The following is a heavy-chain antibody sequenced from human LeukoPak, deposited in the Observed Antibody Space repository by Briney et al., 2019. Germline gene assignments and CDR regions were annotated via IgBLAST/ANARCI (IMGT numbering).Heavy chain of an antibody. J-gene: IGHJ4*02. V-gene: IGHV3-33*01. Sequence: GGSLRLSCAASGFTFSTYGMNWVRKAPGKGLEWVAVICSSGSNKYYADSVKGRFTISRDNSKNALYLQMNSLRAEDTAVYYCARDRYPLLSRGPLDYWGQGTLVIVSS. CDR1: GFTFSTYG. CDR3: ARDRYPLLSRGPLDY. CDR2: ICSSGSNK. D-gene: IGHD2-2*01.